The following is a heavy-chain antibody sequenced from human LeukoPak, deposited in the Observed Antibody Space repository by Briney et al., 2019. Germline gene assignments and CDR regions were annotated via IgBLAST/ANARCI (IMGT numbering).Heavy chain of an antibody. CDR3: APWVMAGHYFDY. CDR1: GGSISSSSYY. CDR2: IYYSGST. Sequence: PSETLSLTCTVSGGSISSSSYYWGWIRQPPGKGLEWIGSIYYSGSTYYNPSLKSRVTISVDTSKNQFSLKLSSVTAADTAVYYCAPWVMAGHYFDYWGQGTLVTVSS. J-gene: IGHJ4*02. V-gene: IGHV4-39*01. D-gene: IGHD2-21*01.